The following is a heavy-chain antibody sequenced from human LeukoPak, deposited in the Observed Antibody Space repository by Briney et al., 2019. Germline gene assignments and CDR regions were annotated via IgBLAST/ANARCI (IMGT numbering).Heavy chain of an antibody. CDR1: GFTFSSYA. V-gene: IGHV3-48*01. D-gene: IGHD3-3*01. Sequence: GGSLRLSCEASGFTFSSYAMNWVRQAPGKGLEWVSYFSGIASTIHYADSVKGRFTISRDNARNSLHLQMNSLRAEDTAVYHCARDRSGYANDAFDFWGQWTMVTVPS. CDR2: FSGIASTI. CDR3: ARDRSGYANDAFDF. J-gene: IGHJ3*01.